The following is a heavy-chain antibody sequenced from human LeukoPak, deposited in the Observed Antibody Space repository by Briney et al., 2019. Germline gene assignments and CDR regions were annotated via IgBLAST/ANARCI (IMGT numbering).Heavy chain of an antibody. CDR2: IYNGGGT. V-gene: IGHV3-53*01. CDR1: GFIFSNYI. Sequence: GGSLRLSCTASGFIFSNYIMNWVRQAPGKGLEWVSVIYNGGGTAYADSVKGRFTISRDISKNTVYLQMNGLRGEDTAVYYCARTPPGNSYFDYWGQGNLVTVSS. CDR3: ARTPPGNSYFDY. J-gene: IGHJ4*02. D-gene: IGHD2-8*01.